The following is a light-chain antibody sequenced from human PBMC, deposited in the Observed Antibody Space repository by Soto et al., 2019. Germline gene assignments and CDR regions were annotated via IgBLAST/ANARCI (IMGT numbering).Light chain of an antibody. CDR2: AAS. CDR3: QQSYSTPRT. V-gene: IGKV1-39*01. Sequence: DIQMTQSPSSLSASVGDRVTITCRASQSISSYLNWYQQKPEKAPKLLIYAASSLQSGVPSRFSGGGSGTDFTLTISSLQPEDFATYYCQQSYSTPRTFGQGTKVDIK. J-gene: IGKJ1*01. CDR1: QSISSY.